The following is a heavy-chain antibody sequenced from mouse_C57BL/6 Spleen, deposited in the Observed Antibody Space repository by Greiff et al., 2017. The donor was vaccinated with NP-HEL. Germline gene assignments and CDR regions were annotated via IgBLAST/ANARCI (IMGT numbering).Heavy chain of an antibody. CDR2: ISSGGSYT. CDR3: AGSGTDYAMDY. V-gene: IGHV5-6*02. Sequence: EVKLVESGGDLVKPGGSLKLSCAASGFTFSSYGMSWVRQTPDKRLEWVATISSGGSYTYYPDSVKGRFTISRDNAKNTLYLQMSSLKSEDTAMYYCAGSGTDYAMDYWGQGTSVTVSS. CDR1: GFTFSSYG. D-gene: IGHD3-3*01. J-gene: IGHJ4*01.